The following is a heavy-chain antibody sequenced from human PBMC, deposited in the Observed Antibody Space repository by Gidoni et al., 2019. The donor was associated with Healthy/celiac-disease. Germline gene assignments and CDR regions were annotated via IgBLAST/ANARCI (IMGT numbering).Heavy chain of an antibody. J-gene: IGHJ6*02. CDR3: AREGITMVREGGPYYYYGMDV. V-gene: IGHV3-21*01. D-gene: IGHD3-10*01. CDR1: GFTFSSYS. Sequence: EVQLVESGGGLVKPGGSLSLSCAASGFTFSSYSMNWVRQAPGKGLEWVSSSSSSSSYIYYADSVKGGFTISRDNAKNSLYLQMNSLRAEDTAVYYCAREGITMVREGGPYYYYGMDVWGQGTTVTVSS. CDR2: SSSSSSYI.